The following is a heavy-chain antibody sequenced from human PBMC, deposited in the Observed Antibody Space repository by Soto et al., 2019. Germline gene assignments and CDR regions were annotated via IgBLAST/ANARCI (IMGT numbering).Heavy chain of an antibody. D-gene: IGHD3-9*01. CDR1: GGSISSYY. V-gene: IGHV4-59*08. J-gene: IGHJ5*02. CDR3: ASSDILTGYYGRRYNWFDP. CDR2: IYYSGST. Sequence: PSETLSLTCTVSGGSISSYYWSWIRQPPGKGLEWIGYIYYSGSTNYNPSLKSRVTISVDTSKNQFSLKLSSVTAADTAVYYCASSDILTGYYGRRYNWFDPWGQGTLVTVSS.